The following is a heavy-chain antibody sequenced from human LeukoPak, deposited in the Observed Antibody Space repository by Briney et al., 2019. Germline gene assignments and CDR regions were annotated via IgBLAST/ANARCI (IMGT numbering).Heavy chain of an antibody. V-gene: IGHV3-7*01. Sequence: PGGSLRLSCAASGFTFSSYWMSWVRQAPGKGLEWVANIKQDGSEKYYVDSVKGRFTISRDNAKNSLYLQMNSLRAEDTAVYYCARDFLGGYIAAAGYTFDYWGQGTLVTVSS. CDR3: ARDFLGGYIAAAGYTFDY. CDR1: GFTFSSYW. D-gene: IGHD6-13*01. CDR2: IKQDGSEK. J-gene: IGHJ4*02.